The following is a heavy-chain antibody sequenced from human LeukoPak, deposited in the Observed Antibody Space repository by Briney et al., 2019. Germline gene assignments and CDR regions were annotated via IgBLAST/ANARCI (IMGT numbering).Heavy chain of an antibody. CDR1: GGSISYYY. J-gene: IGHJ6*02. D-gene: IGHD6-13*01. CDR2: IYHSGST. V-gene: IGHV4-59*08. CDR3: VRHAATRHNYGMDV. Sequence: PSETLSLTCTVSGGSISYYYWSWIRQPPGKGLEWIGHIYHSGSTNYNPSFKSRVTISVDPSKNHFSLKLSSVTAADTAMYYCVRHAATRHNYGMDVWGQGTTVTVSS.